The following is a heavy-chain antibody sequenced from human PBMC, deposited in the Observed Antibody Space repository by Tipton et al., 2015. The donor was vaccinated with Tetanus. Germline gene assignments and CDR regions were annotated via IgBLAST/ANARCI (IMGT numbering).Heavy chain of an antibody. Sequence: TLSLTCTVSGGSISSYYWSWIRQPAGKGLEWIGRIYTSGSTNYNPSLKSRVTMSVDTSKNQFSLKLSSVTAADTAVYYCAGTGTTLSHAFDIWGQGTMVTVSS. J-gene: IGHJ3*02. D-gene: IGHD1-1*01. V-gene: IGHV4-4*07. CDR3: AGTGTTLSHAFDI. CDR2: IYTSGST. CDR1: GGSISSYY.